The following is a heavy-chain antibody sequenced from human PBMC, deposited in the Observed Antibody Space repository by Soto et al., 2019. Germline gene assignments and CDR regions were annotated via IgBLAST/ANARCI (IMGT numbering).Heavy chain of an antibody. V-gene: IGHV3-15*01. CDR1: GFTFINAW. J-gene: IGHJ3*02. CDR2: IKSKTDGGTT. Sequence: PVGSLRLSCAASGFTFINAWMSWVRQAPGKGLEWVGRIKSKTDGGTTDYAAPVKGRFTISTDDSKNTLYLQMDSLKTEDTAVYYCTTSGQGLQRDIWGQGTMVTVSS. CDR3: TTSGQGLQRDI.